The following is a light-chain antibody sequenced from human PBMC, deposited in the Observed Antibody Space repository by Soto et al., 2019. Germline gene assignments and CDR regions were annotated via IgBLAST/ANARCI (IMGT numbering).Light chain of an antibody. V-gene: IGLV2-14*03. Sequence: QSALTQPASVSGSPGQSITIFCTGASSDVGAHNFVSWYQQHPGNAPKLLIYDVSNRPSGVSDHFSGSKSGNTASLTITGLQAEDEADYYCSSYTSSNTYVFGTGTTVTVL. J-gene: IGLJ1*01. CDR1: SSDVGAHNF. CDR2: DVS. CDR3: SSYTSSNTYV.